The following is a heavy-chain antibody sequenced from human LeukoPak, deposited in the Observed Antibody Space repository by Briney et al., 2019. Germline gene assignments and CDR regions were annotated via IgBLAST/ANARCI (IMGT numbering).Heavy chain of an antibody. V-gene: IGHV6-1*01. CDR3: ARGYGSGILYYYGMDV. D-gene: IGHD3-10*01. J-gene: IGHJ6*02. CDR1: GDSVSSNSAA. Sequence: SQTLSLTCAISGDSVSSNSAAWNWIRQSPSRDLEWLGRTYYRSKWYNDYAVSVKSRITINPDTSKNQFSLQLNSVTPEDTAVYYCARGYGSGILYYYGMDVWGQGTTVTVSS. CDR2: TYYRSKWYN.